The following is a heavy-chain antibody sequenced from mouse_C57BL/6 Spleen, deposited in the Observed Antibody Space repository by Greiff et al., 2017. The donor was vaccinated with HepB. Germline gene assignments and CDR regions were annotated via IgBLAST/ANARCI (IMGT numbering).Heavy chain of an antibody. Sequence: QVQLQQPGAELVMPGASVKLSCKASGYTFTSYWMHWVKQRPGQGLEWIGEIDPSDSYTNYNQKFKGKSTLTVDKSSSTAYMQLSSLTSEDSAVYYCARKRIGTDYYAMDYWGQGTSVTDSS. CDR2: IDPSDSYT. V-gene: IGHV1-69*01. CDR3: ARKRIGTDYYAMDY. CDR1: GYTFTSYW. D-gene: IGHD4-1*01. J-gene: IGHJ4*01.